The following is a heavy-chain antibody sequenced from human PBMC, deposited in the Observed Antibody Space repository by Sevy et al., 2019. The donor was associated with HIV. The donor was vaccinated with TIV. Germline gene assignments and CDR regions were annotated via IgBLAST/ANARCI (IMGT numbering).Heavy chain of an antibody. J-gene: IGHJ4*02. V-gene: IGHV3-15*01. D-gene: IGHD3-22*01. Sequence: GGSLRLSCAASGFTFSNAWMSWVRQAPGKGLEWVGRIKSKTDGGTTDYAAPVKGRFTISRDNSKNTLYLQMNSLKPEDTAVYYCTTALYDSSGYYDSDYWGQGTLVTVSS. CDR1: GFTFSNAW. CDR3: TTALYDSSGYYDSDY. CDR2: IKSKTDGGTT.